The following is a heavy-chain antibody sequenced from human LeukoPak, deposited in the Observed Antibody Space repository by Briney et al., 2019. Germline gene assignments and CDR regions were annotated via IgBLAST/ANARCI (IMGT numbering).Heavy chain of an antibody. D-gene: IGHD3-10*01. CDR1: GYTLTELS. CDR3: ARGRQSLWFGELSLNWFDP. V-gene: IGHV1-24*01. Sequence: ASVKVSRKVSGYTLTELSMHWVRQAPGKGLEWMGGFDPEDGETIYAQKFQGRVTMTEDTSTDTAYMELSSLRSEDTAVYYCARGRQSLWFGELSLNWFDPWGQGTLVTVSS. CDR2: FDPEDGET. J-gene: IGHJ5*02.